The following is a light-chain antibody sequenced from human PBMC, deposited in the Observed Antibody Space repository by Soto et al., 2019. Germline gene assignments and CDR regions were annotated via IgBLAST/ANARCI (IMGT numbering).Light chain of an antibody. Sequence: EIVMTQSPATLSVSPGERATLSCRASQSVSSDLAWYQQKPGQVPRLLIYDASTRATGIPVRFSGSGSGTEFTLTISSLQSEDFALYYCQQYNKWPPLTFGGGTKVEI. J-gene: IGKJ4*01. V-gene: IGKV3-15*01. CDR3: QQYNKWPPLT. CDR2: DAS. CDR1: QSVSSD.